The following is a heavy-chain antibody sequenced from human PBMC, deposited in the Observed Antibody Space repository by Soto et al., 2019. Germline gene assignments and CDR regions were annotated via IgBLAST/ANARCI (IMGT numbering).Heavy chain of an antibody. Sequence: PSETLSLTCPVAGGSLSSFYWSWIRPSPGKGLEWIGFIYSSGSAHYNSSLTSRVTMSLDTSKNQFSLNLNSVTAADTAVYYCARRSWGASNVFDIWGQGTMVTVSS. CDR2: IYSSGSA. D-gene: IGHD3-16*01. CDR1: GGSLSSFY. J-gene: IGHJ3*02. V-gene: IGHV4-59*08. CDR3: ARRSWGASNVFDI.